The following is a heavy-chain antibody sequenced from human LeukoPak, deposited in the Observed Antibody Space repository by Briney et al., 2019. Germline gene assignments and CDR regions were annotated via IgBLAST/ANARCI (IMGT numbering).Heavy chain of an antibody. CDR3: AREGGTVGAGTFDI. CDR2: IYTSGST. D-gene: IGHD3/OR15-3a*01. V-gene: IGHV4-4*07. CDR1: GGSISSYY. Sequence: SETLSLTCTVSGGSISSYYWSRIRQPAGKGLEWIGRIYTSGSTNYNPSLKSRVTMSVDTSKNQFSLKLSSVTAADTAVYYCAREGGTVGAGTFDIWGQGTMVTVSS. J-gene: IGHJ3*02.